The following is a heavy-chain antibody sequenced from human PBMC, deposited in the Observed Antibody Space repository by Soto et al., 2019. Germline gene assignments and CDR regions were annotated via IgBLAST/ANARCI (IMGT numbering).Heavy chain of an antibody. D-gene: IGHD3-10*01. CDR2: ISHDGSDQ. J-gene: IGHJ6*01. CDR3: ARVKTVDRSPRGVVFYYGMDV. CDR1: GFTFSSFA. Sequence: QVQLVESGGGVVHPERSLRLSCGASGFTFSSFAMHWVRPAPGKGPGRVAVISHDGSDQLYGDSVRGRFTISRNSAKTTLNPLMNRLRAEATGASSSARVKTVDRSPRGVVFYYGMDVWGQGTTVTASS. V-gene: IGHV3-30-3*01.